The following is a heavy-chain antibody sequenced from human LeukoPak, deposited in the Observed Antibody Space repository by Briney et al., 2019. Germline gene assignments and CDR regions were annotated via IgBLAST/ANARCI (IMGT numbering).Heavy chain of an antibody. CDR3: VRVLLEPVYYYGMDV. J-gene: IGHJ6*02. CDR1: GFTFSTYD. Sequence: GGSLRLSCAASGFTFSTYDMSWVRQAPGKGLEWVSCISSSSTYTYYADSLKGRFTISRDNSKNTLYLQMNSLRAVDAAVYYCVRVLLEPVYYYGMDVWGQGTTVTVSS. D-gene: IGHD3-3*01. V-gene: IGHV3-21*01. CDR2: ISSSSTYT.